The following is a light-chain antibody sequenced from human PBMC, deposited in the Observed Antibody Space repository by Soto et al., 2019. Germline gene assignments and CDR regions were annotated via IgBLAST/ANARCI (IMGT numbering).Light chain of an antibody. Sequence: EIVMTQSPATLSVSPGERATLSCRASQSINNNLAWYQQKRGQGPRLLIYGASSRATGTPARFSGSGSGTGFTLTISSLKSEDFAIYYSQQYNDWPLTFGGGTKVEIK. V-gene: IGKV3-15*01. J-gene: IGKJ4*01. CDR3: QQYNDWPLT. CDR2: GAS. CDR1: QSINNN.